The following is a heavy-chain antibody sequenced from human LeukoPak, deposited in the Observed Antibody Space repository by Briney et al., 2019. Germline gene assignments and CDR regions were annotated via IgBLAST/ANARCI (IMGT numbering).Heavy chain of an antibody. Sequence: PGGSLRLSCAASGFIFSDYTMNWVRQAPGKGMEWVSSISPDSSYIFYADSVKGRFTISRDIAKNSLYLQMNSLRVEDTATYYCANNLHCASASCLWGQGTLVSVSS. J-gene: IGHJ4*02. CDR3: ANNLHCASASCL. CDR2: ISPDSSYI. V-gene: IGHV3-21*01. CDR1: GFIFSDYT. D-gene: IGHD2-2*01.